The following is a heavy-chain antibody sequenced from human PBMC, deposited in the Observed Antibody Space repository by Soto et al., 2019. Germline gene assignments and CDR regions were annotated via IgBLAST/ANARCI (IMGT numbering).Heavy chain of an antibody. V-gene: IGHV3-23*01. D-gene: IGHD4-17*01. CDR2: ISGSGGST. J-gene: IGHJ6*02. Sequence: PGGSLRLSCAASGFTFSSYAMSWVRQTPGKGLEWVSAISGSGGSTYYADSVKGRFTISRDNSKNTLYLQMNSLRAEDTAVYYCAKVRNDCGDQGYYYYGMDVWGQGTTVTVSS. CDR3: AKVRNDCGDQGYYYYGMDV. CDR1: GFTFSSYA.